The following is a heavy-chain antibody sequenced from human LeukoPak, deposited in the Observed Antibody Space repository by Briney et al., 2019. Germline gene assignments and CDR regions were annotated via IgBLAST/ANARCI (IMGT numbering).Heavy chain of an antibody. V-gene: IGHV4-59*08. D-gene: IGHD3-10*01. Sequence: SETLSLTCTVSGGSISSYYWSWIRQPPGKGLEWIGYIYYSGSTNYNPSLKSRVTISVDTSKNQFSLKLSSVTAADTAVYYCARHLSNTMVRGWHTWFDPWGQGTLVTVSS. CDR3: ARHLSNTMVRGWHTWFDP. J-gene: IGHJ5*02. CDR2: IYYSGST. CDR1: GGSISSYY.